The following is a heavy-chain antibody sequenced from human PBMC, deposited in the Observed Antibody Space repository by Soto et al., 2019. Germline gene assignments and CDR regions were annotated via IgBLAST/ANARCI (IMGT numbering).Heavy chain of an antibody. CDR1: GFTFSSYA. D-gene: IGHD3-3*01. CDR3: AKVSEGYIYDFWSGYFHRGPRNYFDY. V-gene: IGHV3-23*01. J-gene: IGHJ4*02. Sequence: GGSLRLSCAASGFTFSSYAMSWVRQAPGKGLEWVSAISGSGGSTYYADSVKGRFTISRDNSKNTLYLQMNSLRAEDTAVYYCAKVSEGYIYDFWSGYFHRGPRNYFDYWGQGTLVTVSS. CDR2: ISGSGGST.